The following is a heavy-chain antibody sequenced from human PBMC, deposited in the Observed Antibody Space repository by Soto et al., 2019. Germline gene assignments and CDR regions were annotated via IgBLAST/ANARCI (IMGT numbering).Heavy chain of an antibody. D-gene: IGHD6-19*01. J-gene: IGHJ4*02. CDR2: ISSSSSTI. Sequence: EVQLVESGGGLVQPGGSLRLSCAASGFTFSSYSMNWVRQAPGKGLEWVSYISSSSSTIYYAESVKGRFTISRDNAKNSRYLQMNSLRAEDTAVYYGARGGWYSGRGYWGQGTLVTVSS. CDR1: GFTFSSYS. V-gene: IGHV3-48*01. CDR3: ARGGWYSGRGY.